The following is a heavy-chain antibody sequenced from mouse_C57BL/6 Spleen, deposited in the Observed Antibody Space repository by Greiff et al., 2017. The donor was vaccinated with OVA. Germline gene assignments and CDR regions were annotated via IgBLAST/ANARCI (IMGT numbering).Heavy chain of an antibody. CDR3: TRNYYGSSDY. D-gene: IGHD1-1*01. J-gene: IGHJ2*01. CDR1: GFTFSSYA. V-gene: IGHV5-9-1*02. CDR2: ISSGGDYI. Sequence: DVQLVESGDGLVKPGGSLKLSCAASGFTFSSYAMSWVRQTPEKRLEWVAYISSGGDYIYYADTVKGRFTISRDNARNTLYLQMSSLKSEDTAMYYCTRNYYGSSDYWGQGTTLTVSS.